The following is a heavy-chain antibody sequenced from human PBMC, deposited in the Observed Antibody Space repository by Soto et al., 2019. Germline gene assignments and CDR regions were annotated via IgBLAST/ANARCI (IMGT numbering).Heavy chain of an antibody. D-gene: IGHD5-18*01. Sequence: GGSLRLSCAASGFTFSSYAMSWVRQAPGKGLEWVSTISGSGGSTYYADSVKGRFTISRDNSKNTLYLQMNSLRAEDTAVYYCAKDLAYGYGYYFDYWGQGTLVTVSS. CDR3: AKDLAYGYGYYFDY. CDR2: ISGSGGST. V-gene: IGHV3-23*01. J-gene: IGHJ4*02. CDR1: GFTFSSYA.